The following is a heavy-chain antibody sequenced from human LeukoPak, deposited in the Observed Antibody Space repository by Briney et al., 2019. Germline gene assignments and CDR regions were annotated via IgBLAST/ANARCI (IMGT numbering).Heavy chain of an antibody. CDR1: GYTFTTYY. J-gene: IGHJ4*02. D-gene: IGHD5-18*01. V-gene: IGHV1-46*01. Sequence: GASVKVSCKASGYTFTTYYIHWVRRAPGQGLQWMGIINPSAGSTTYAQSLQVRVTMTRDTSTSAVYMELSGLRSEDTAVYYCARGVVVHEYTYGTFDYWGQGTLVTVSS. CDR3: ARGVVVHEYTYGTFDY. CDR2: INPSAGST.